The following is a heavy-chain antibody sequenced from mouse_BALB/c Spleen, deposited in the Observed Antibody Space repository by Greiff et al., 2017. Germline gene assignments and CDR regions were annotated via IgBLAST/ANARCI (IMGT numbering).Heavy chain of an antibody. CDR3: ARVGYDGRMDY. D-gene: IGHD2-14*01. Sequence: VQLKESGPGLVAPSQSLSITCTVSGFSLTGYGVNWVRQPPGKGLEWLGMIWGDGSTDYNSALKSRLSISKDNSKSQVFLKMNSLQTDDTARYCCARVGYDGRMDYWGQGTSVTVSS. J-gene: IGHJ4*01. V-gene: IGHV2-6-7*01. CDR1: GFSLTGYG. CDR2: IWGDGST.